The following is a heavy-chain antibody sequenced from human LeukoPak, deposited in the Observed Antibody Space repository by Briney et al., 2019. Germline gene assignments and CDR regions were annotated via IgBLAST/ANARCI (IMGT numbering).Heavy chain of an antibody. V-gene: IGHV1-46*01. CDR2: IDPSGGST. CDR1: GYTFTSYY. D-gene: IGHD2-15*01. CDR3: ARDLVTAPATFYGMDV. Sequence: ASVKVSCKASGYTFTSYYMHWVRQAPGQGLEWMGIIDPSGGSTSYAQKFQGRVTMTRDTSTSTVYMELSGLRSEDTAVYYCARDLVTAPATFYGMDVWGQGTTVTVSS. J-gene: IGHJ6*02.